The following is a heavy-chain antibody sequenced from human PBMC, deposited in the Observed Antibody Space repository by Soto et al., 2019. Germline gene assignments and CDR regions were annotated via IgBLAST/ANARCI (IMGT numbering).Heavy chain of an antibody. V-gene: IGHV1-46*03. Sequence: GASVKVSCKASGYTFTSYYMHWVRQAPGQGLEWMGIINPSGGSTSYAQKFQGRVTMTRDTSTSTVYMELSSLRSEDTAVYYCARGTGWQWLAPGGGYFDYWGQGTLVTVSS. J-gene: IGHJ4*02. CDR3: ARGTGWQWLAPGGGYFDY. CDR1: GYTFTSYY. D-gene: IGHD6-19*01. CDR2: INPSGGST.